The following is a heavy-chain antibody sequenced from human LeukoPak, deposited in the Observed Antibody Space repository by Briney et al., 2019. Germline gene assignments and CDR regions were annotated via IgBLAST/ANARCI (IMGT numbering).Heavy chain of an antibody. CDR3: ASVRTPGSGSYFESDL. D-gene: IGHD3-10*01. J-gene: IGHJ5*02. CDR1: GVSVSSDG. V-gene: IGHV3-33*01. CDR2: IGFDGRKK. Sequence: PGGSLRLSCAAAGVSVSSDGMHWVRQAPGKVLEWGAGIGFDGRKKDRADSVKCGFTISRENPKNMLYLQMNNMRVEDRAVYYCASVRTPGSGSYFESDLWGQGTLVNVSS.